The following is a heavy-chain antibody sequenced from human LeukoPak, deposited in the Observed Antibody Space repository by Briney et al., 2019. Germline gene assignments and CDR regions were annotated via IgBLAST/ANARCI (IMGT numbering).Heavy chain of an antibody. CDR2: INAGNGNT. J-gene: IGHJ4*02. V-gene: IGHV1-3*01. Sequence: AASVKVSCKASGYTFTSYAMHWVRQAPGQRLEWMGWINAGNGNTKYSQKFQGRVTITRDTSASTAYMELSSLRSEDTAVYYCAIEGVSGYYYVGYFDYWGQGTLVTVSS. D-gene: IGHD3-22*01. CDR3: AIEGVSGYYYVGYFDY. CDR1: GYTFTSYA.